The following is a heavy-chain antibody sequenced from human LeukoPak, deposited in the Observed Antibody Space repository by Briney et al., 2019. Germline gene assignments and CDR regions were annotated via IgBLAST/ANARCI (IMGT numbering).Heavy chain of an antibody. D-gene: IGHD3-22*01. J-gene: IGHJ4*02. Sequence: GGSLRLSCAASGFTLSSYAMSWVRQAPGKGLEWVSAISGSGSTIYYADSVKGRFTISRDNAKNSLYLQMNSLRAEDTAVYYCARPANYYYDSSGYYVYWGQGTLVTVSS. V-gene: IGHV3-48*04. CDR1: GFTLSSYA. CDR2: ISGSGSTI. CDR3: ARPANYYYDSSGYYVY.